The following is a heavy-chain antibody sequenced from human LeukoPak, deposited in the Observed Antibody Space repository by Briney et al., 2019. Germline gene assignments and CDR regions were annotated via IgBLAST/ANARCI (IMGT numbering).Heavy chain of an antibody. D-gene: IGHD3-22*01. J-gene: IGHJ3*02. CDR1: GFTFSSYG. Sequence: GGSLRLSCAASGFTFSSYGMHWVRQAPGKGLEWVAVIWYDGSNKYCADSVKGRFTISRDNSKNTLYLQMNSLRAEDTAVYYCARDKYYYDSHADDAFDIWGQGTMVTVSS. CDR3: ARDKYYYDSHADDAFDI. V-gene: IGHV3-33*01. CDR2: IWYDGSNK.